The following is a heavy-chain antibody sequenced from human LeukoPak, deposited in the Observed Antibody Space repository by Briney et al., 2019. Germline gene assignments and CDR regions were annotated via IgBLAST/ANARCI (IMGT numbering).Heavy chain of an antibody. CDR2: IYPGDSDT. Sequence: GESLKISFKGSGYSFTSYWIGWVRPMPGKGLGWMGIIYPGDSDTRYSPSFQGQVTISADKSISTAYLQWSSLKASDTAMYYCARGGSSWYGYFDYWGQGTLVTVSS. CDR1: GYSFTSYW. D-gene: IGHD6-13*01. CDR3: ARGGSSWYGYFDY. J-gene: IGHJ4*02. V-gene: IGHV5-51*01.